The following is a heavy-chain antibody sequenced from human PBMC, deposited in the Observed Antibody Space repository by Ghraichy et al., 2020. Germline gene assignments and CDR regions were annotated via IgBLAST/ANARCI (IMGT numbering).Heavy chain of an antibody. CDR2: IKQDESEK. J-gene: IGHJ4*02. V-gene: IGHV3-7*03. Sequence: GGSLRLSCAASGFIFSSYGMSWVRQAPGKGLEWVANIKQDESEKYYVDSVKGRFTISRDNAKNSVYLQMNSLRAEDTAVYYCARENGYYGDYFDYWGQGTLVTVSS. D-gene: IGHD4-17*01. CDR1: GFIFSSYG. CDR3: ARENGYYGDYFDY.